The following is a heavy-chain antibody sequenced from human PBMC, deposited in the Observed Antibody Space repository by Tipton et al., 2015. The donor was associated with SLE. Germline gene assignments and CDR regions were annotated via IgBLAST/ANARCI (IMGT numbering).Heavy chain of an antibody. CDR2: IYYSGST. V-gene: IGHV4-39*07. D-gene: IGHD7-27*01. CDR3: AREPLGIRAFDI. CDR1: GGSIGSSSYY. Sequence: TLSLTCSVSGGSIGSSSYYWGWIRQPPGKGLEWIGSIYYSGSTYYNPSLKSRVTISVDTPKNQFSLKLSSVTAADAAVYYCAREPLGIRAFDIWGQGTMVTVSS. J-gene: IGHJ3*02.